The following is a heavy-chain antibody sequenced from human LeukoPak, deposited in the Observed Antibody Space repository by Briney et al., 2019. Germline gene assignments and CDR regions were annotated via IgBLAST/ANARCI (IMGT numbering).Heavy chain of an antibody. J-gene: IGHJ4*02. Sequence: SGPTLVKPTQTLTLTCTFSVFSLSTSGVGVGWIRQPPGKALEWLSLIYWDDNKHYNPSLKSRLTITKDTSKNHVVLTMTNMDPVDTATYYCAHYGDYRFMYYFDHWGQGTLVTVSS. CDR2: IYWDDNK. CDR3: AHYGDYRFMYYFDH. CDR1: VFSLSTSGVG. D-gene: IGHD4-17*01. V-gene: IGHV2-5*02.